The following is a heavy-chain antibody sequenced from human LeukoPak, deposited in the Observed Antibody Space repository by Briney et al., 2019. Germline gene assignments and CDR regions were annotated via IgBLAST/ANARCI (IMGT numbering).Heavy chain of an antibody. CDR3: AATIKRDYGDTNLDY. CDR1: GDFINSYF. Sequence: SETLSLTCTVPGDFINSYFWSWIRQPPGKGLEWIGYMHNGVHTNYNPSLKSRVTISGDTSKNQLSLKLTSVTAADTAVYYCAATIKRDYGDTNLDYWGQGTLVTVSS. V-gene: IGHV4-59*01. CDR2: MHNGVHT. J-gene: IGHJ4*02. D-gene: IGHD4/OR15-4a*01.